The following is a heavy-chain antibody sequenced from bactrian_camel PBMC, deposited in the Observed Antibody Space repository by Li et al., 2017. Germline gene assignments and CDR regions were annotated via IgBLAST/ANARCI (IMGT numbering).Heavy chain of an antibody. CDR1: GYTYSSYC. Sequence: HVQLVESGGGSVQAGGSLKLSCAASGYTYSSYCMGWFRQAPGKEREGVAAIDSDGSTSYADSVKARFTISQDNAKNTLYLQMNSLKPEDTAMYYCAAYPVVAGKGRCADFGYWGQGTQVTVS. D-gene: IGHD6*01. CDR3: AAYPVVAGKGRCADFGY. J-gene: IGHJ6*01. V-gene: IGHV3S26*01. CDR2: IDSDGST.